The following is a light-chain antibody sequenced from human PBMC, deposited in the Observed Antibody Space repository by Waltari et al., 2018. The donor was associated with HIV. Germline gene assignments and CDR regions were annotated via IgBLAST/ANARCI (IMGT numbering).Light chain of an antibody. CDR1: ESITNY. V-gene: IGKV3-15*01. Sequence: EIVMTQSPAFLSVSPGERATLSCRATESITNYLAWYQQKPGQAPRLLIYGASTRATGIPARFSGSGSGTEFTLTISSLQSEDFAVYYCQQYNNWPQTFGQGTKVEIK. J-gene: IGKJ1*01. CDR2: GAS. CDR3: QQYNNWPQT.